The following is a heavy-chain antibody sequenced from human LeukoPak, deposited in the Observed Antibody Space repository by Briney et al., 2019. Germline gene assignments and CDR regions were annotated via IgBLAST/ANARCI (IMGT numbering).Heavy chain of an antibody. J-gene: IGHJ4*02. CDR2: INPSISSR. V-gene: IGHV1-46*01. D-gene: IGHD2-21*01. CDR3: ARTGMWHPTDE. CDR1: GYTFTNYY. Sequence: ASVKVSCKASGYTFTNYYMHWVRQAPGQGLEWMGMINPSISSRTYAQKFQGRVTVTSDTSTSTVYMEVSSLRSEDTAIYYCARTGMWHPTDEWGQGTLVTVSS.